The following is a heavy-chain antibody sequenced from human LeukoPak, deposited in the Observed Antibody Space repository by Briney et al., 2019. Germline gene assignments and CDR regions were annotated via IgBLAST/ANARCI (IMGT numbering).Heavy chain of an antibody. CDR3: AKAPFDNSGYYYDAFDI. Sequence: GRSLRLSCAASGFTFSNYGMHWVRQAPGKGLEWVALIWYDGSNKYYADSVKGRFTISRDNSKNTLYLQMNSLRAEDTAVYYCAKAPFDNSGYYYDAFDIWGQGTMVTVSS. CDR1: GFTFSNYG. CDR2: IWYDGSNK. V-gene: IGHV3-33*06. J-gene: IGHJ3*02. D-gene: IGHD3-22*01.